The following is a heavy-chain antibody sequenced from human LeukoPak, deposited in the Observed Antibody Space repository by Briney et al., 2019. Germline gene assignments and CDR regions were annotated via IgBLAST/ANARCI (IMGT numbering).Heavy chain of an antibody. CDR2: INSDGSST. J-gene: IGHJ4*02. V-gene: IGHV3-74*01. CDR3: ARGALEYYDILTGSPVPNY. Sequence: GGSLRLSCAVSGFTFSSYWMHWVRQAPGKGLVWVSRINSDGSSTTYADSVKGRLTISRDNAKNTLYLQMNSLRAEDTAVYYCARGALEYYDILTGSPVPNYWGQGTLVTVSP. D-gene: IGHD3-9*01. CDR1: GFTFSSYW.